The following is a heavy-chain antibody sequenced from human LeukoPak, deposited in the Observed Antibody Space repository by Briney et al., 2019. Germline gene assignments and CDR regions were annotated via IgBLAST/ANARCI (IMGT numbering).Heavy chain of an antibody. CDR3: ARKRRWLPSPFDY. CDR2: INHSGST. J-gene: IGHJ4*02. D-gene: IGHD5-24*01. V-gene: IGHV4-34*01. Sequence: SETLSLTCAVSGGPFSGYFWSWIRQPPGKGLEWIGEINHSGSTNYNPSLKSRVTISVDTSKNQFSLKLSSVTAADTAVYYCARKRRWLPSPFDYWGQGTLVTVSS. CDR1: GGPFSGYF.